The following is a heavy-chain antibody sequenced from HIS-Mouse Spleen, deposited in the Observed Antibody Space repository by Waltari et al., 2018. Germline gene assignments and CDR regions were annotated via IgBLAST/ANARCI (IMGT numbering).Heavy chain of an antibody. J-gene: IGHJ2*01. CDR1: GGSISSSSSY. D-gene: IGHD6-13*01. CDR3: AREIPYSSSWYDWYFDL. Sequence: QLQLQESGPGLVKPSETLSLTCTVSGGSISSSSSYWGWIRQPPGKGLEWIGSIYYSGGTYYNPSLKSRVTISVDTSKNPFSLKLSSVTAADTAVYYCAREIPYSSSWYDWYFDLWGRGTLVTVSS. CDR2: IYYSGGT. V-gene: IGHV4-39*07.